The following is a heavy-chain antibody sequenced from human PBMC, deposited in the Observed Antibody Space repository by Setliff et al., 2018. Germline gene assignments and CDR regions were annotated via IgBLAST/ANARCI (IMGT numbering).Heavy chain of an antibody. Sequence: ASVKVSCKASGYTFTGYYMHWVRQAPGQGLEWMGWINPNSGGTNYEQKFQGWVTMTRDTYISTAYKELSRLRADDTAVYYCATEKFPGDWGDYWGQGTLVTVSS. D-gene: IGHD2-21*01. CDR3: ATEKFPGDWGDY. J-gene: IGHJ4*02. CDR2: INPNSGGT. CDR1: GYTFTGYY. V-gene: IGHV1-2*04.